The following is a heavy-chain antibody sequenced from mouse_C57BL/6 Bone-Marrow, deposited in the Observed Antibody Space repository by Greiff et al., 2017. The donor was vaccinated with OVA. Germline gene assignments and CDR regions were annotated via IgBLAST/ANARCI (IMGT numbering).Heavy chain of an antibody. V-gene: IGHV1-76*01. Sequence: VMLVESGAEVVRPGASVKLSCKASGYTFTDHYINWVKQRPGQGLEWIARIYPGSGNTYYNEKFKGKATLTAEKSSNTAYMQLSRLTSDDAAVYFCARDDGYYFEYWGQGTTLTVSS. D-gene: IGHD2-3*01. CDR3: ARDDGYYFEY. J-gene: IGHJ2*01. CDR2: IYPGSGNT. CDR1: GYTFTDHY.